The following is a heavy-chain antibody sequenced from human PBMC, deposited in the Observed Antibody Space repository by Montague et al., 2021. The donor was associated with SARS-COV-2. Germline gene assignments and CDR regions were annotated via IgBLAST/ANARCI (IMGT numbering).Heavy chain of an antibody. J-gene: IGHJ3*02. CDR1: GRSISSNNYY. Sequence: SETLSLTCTVSGRSISSNNYYWDWIRQPPGKGLEWIGSIYDSGSTYYNPSLKSRATISVDTSKNHFSLKLNSVTAADTAVYYCARRGRKLLPVATTIGGFDIWGQGTMVTVSS. V-gene: IGHV4-39*02. CDR2: IYDSGST. D-gene: IGHD5-12*01. CDR3: ARRGRKLLPVATTIGGFDI.